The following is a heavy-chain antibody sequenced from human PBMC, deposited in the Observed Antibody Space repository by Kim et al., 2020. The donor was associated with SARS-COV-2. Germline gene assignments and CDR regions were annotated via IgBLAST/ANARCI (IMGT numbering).Heavy chain of an antibody. CDR3: ASGSQKRPRYYYGMDV. V-gene: IGHV3-11*01. Sequence: GGSLRLSCAASGFTFSDYYMSWIRQAPGKGLEWVSYISSSGSTIYYADSVKGRFTISRDKAKNSLYLQMNSLRAEDTAVYYCASGSQKRPRYYYGMDVWGQGTTVTVSS. J-gene: IGHJ6*02. CDR1: GFTFSDYY. CDR2: ISSSGSTI. D-gene: IGHD1-26*01.